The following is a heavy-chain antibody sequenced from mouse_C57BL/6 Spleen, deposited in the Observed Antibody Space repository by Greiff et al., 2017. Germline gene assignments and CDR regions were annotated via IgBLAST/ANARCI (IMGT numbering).Heavy chain of an antibody. D-gene: IGHD4-1*01. J-gene: IGHJ2*01. CDR2: IDPSDSYT. V-gene: IGHV1-69*01. CDR3: ARGLGPPFDY. Sequence: QVQLQQPGAELVMPGASVKLSCKASGYTFTSYWMHWVKQRPGQGLEWIGEIDPSDSYTNYNQKFKGKSTLTVDKSSSTAYMQLSSLTSEDSAVYYCARGLGPPFDYWGQGTTLTVSS. CDR1: GYTFTSYW.